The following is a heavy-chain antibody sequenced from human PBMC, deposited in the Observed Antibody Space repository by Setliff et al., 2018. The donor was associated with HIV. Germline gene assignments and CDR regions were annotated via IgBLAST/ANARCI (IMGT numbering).Heavy chain of an antibody. Sequence: ETLSLTCDVYGGIYLSGFYWNWIRQAPGKGLEYIGQTSHSGATDLNPSLKGRVSISVDPSMKRFSLKLTSVTAADTGVYYCARGQNPYDSSGLNWLDPCGQGTRVTV. D-gene: IGHD6-19*01. J-gene: IGHJ5*02. CDR1: GGIYLSGFY. CDR2: TSHSGAT. V-gene: IGHV4-34*01. CDR3: ARGQNPYDSSGLNWLDP.